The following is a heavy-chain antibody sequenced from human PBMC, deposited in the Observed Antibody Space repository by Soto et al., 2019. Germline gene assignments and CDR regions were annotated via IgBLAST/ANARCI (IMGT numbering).Heavy chain of an antibody. D-gene: IGHD2-15*01. J-gene: IGHJ4*02. CDR1: GFTFSSYG. V-gene: IGHV3-33*08. CDR2: IWYDGSNK. Sequence: QVQLVESGGGVVQPGRSLRLSCAASGFTFSSYGMHWVRQAPGKGLERVAVIWYDGSNKYYADSVKGRFTISRDNSKNTLYLQMNSLRAEDTAVYYCARDNGGYCSGGSCYFGYWGQGTLVTVSS. CDR3: ARDNGGYCSGGSCYFGY.